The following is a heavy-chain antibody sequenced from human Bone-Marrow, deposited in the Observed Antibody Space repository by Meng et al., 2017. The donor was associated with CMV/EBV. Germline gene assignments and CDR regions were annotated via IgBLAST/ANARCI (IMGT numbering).Heavy chain of an antibody. CDR2: IRNDGSTK. J-gene: IGHJ4*02. CDR3: ARRETKAGDKDSHGFDC. V-gene: IGHV3-48*03. Sequence: GESLKISCAASGFTVSSYELNWVRQAPGKGLEWVSDIRNDGSTKYYADSVKGRFTISRDNAKNTLYLQMDSLRAEDTAVYYCARRETKAGDKDSHGFDCWGQGTLVTVSS. CDR1: GFTVSSYE. D-gene: IGHD1-26*01.